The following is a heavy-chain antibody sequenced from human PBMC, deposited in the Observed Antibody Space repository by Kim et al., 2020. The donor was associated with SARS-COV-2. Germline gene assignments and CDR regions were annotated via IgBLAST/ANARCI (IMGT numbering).Heavy chain of an antibody. J-gene: IGHJ3*01. D-gene: IGHD1-7*01. V-gene: IGHV3-23*03. Sequence: GGSLRLACAASGFTFRKYALSWVRQAPGKGLEWVSIIYAGGTTTHYADSVKGRFAISRDDSKNTVYLEMNSWRVDDTAVYYCARDFDDWNYVGHGFDVWGQGTMVTVSS. CDR3: ARDFDDWNYVGHGFDV. CDR1: GFTFRKYA. CDR2: IYAGGTTT.